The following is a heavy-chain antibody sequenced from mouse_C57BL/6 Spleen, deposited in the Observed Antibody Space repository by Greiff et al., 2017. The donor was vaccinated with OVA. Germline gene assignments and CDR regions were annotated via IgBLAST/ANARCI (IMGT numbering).Heavy chain of an antibody. V-gene: IGHV7-3*01. CDR2: IRNKANGYTT. Sequence: EVKLMESGGGLVQPGGSLSLSCAASGFTFTDYYMSWVRQPPGKALEWLGFIRNKANGYTTEYSASVKGRFTISRDNSQSILYLQMNALRAEDSATYYCARYIYYVAMDYWGQGTSVTVSS. CDR1: GFTFTDYY. J-gene: IGHJ4*01. D-gene: IGHD2-1*01. CDR3: ARYIYYVAMDY.